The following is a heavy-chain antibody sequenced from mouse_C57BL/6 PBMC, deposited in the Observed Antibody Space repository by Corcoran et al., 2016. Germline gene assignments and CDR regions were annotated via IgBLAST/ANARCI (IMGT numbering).Heavy chain of an antibody. CDR2: ISYDGSN. Sequence: DVQLQESGPGLVKPSQSLSLTCSVTGYSITSGYYWNWIRQFPGNKLEWMGYISYDGSNNYNPSLKNRISITRDPSKNQFFLKLNSVTTEDTATYYCARASYGYFDVWGTGTTVTVSS. J-gene: IGHJ1*03. V-gene: IGHV3-6*01. CDR3: ARASYGYFDV. CDR1: GYSITSGYY.